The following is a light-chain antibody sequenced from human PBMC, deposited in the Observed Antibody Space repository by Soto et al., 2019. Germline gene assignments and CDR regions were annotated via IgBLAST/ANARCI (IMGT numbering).Light chain of an antibody. V-gene: IGLV2-14*01. Sequence: QSALTQPASVSGSPGQSITISCTGTSSDVGGYNYVSWYQQHPGKAPKLMIYDVSNRPSGVSNRFSGSKSGNTASLTISGLQAEDEADYYCSSYTSSSPLFGTGPKVTVL. J-gene: IGLJ1*01. CDR1: SSDVGGYNY. CDR2: DVS. CDR3: SSYTSSSPL.